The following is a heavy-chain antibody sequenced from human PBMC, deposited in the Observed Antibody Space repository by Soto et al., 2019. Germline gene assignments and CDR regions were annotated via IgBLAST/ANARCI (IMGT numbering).Heavy chain of an antibody. Sequence: HPGGSLRLSCAASGFTFSNYGMHWVRQTPGKXLEWVAVISYDGSHQFYTDSVKGRFTISRDNSKNTLYLQMNSLKTEDTAMYYCAKDPKCCTIGSHFLDNWFDPCGQGTLVTVFS. J-gene: IGHJ5*02. CDR1: GFTFSNYG. V-gene: IGHV3-30*18. D-gene: IGHD2-8*01. CDR2: ISYDGSHQ. CDR3: AKDPKCCTIGSHFLDNWFDP.